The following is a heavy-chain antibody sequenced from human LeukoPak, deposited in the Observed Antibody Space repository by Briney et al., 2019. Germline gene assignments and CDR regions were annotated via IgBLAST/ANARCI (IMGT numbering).Heavy chain of an antibody. CDR1: GYTFTSYY. D-gene: IGHD2-15*01. Sequence: ASVKVSCKASGYTFTSYYMHWVRQAPGQGPEWMGIINPSGGSTSYAQKFQGRVTMTRDTSTSTVYMELSSLRSEDTAVYYCARDLGIVVVVAATPGVDYWGQGTLVTVSS. V-gene: IGHV1-46*01. CDR2: INPSGGST. CDR3: ARDLGIVVVVAATPGVDY. J-gene: IGHJ4*02.